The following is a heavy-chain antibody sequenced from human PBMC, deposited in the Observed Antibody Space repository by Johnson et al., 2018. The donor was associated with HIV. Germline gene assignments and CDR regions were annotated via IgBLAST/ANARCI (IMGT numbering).Heavy chain of an antibody. V-gene: IGHV3-66*03. CDR2: IYSGGST. Sequence: AQLVEYGGGLIQPGGSLRLSCAASGFTVSSNYMSWVRQAPGKGLEWVSVIYSGGSTYYADSVKGRFTISRDNSKNTLYLQMNSLRAEDTAVYYCAGGEAQTLVSAGTDAFDFWGQGTVVTVS. CDR1: GFTVSSNY. J-gene: IGHJ3*01. D-gene: IGHD6-13*01. CDR3: AGGEAQTLVSAGTDAFDF.